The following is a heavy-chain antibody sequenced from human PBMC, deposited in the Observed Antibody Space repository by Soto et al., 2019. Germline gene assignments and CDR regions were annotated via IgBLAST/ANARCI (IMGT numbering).Heavy chain of an antibody. CDR3: ARDWCKCSGGSCYSYVDY. J-gene: IGHJ4*02. CDR1: GFTFSSYG. CDR2: IWYDGSNK. D-gene: IGHD2-15*01. V-gene: IGHV3-33*01. Sequence: QVQLVESGGGVVQPGRSLRLSCAASGFTFSSYGMHWVRQAPGKGLEWVAVIWYDGSNKYYADSVKGRFTISRDNSKNTXXLQMDSLGAGDRAVYYCARDWCKCSGGSCYSYVDYWGQGTPVTVSS.